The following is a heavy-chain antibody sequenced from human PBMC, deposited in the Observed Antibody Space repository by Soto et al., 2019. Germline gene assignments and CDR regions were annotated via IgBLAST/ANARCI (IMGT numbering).Heavy chain of an antibody. J-gene: IGHJ6*02. Sequence: GGSLRLSCAASGFTFSDHYMAWIRQAPGKGLEIVAHMSGSGSSEDYGDSVKGRFSIFRENSKNLLFLQMFFLRAEDTAVYYCVAATRDTAMPYYYYYGMDVWGQGTTVTVS. CDR1: GFTFSDHY. CDR2: MSGSGSSE. CDR3: VAATRDTAMPYYYYYGMDV. D-gene: IGHD5-18*01. V-gene: IGHV3-11*01.